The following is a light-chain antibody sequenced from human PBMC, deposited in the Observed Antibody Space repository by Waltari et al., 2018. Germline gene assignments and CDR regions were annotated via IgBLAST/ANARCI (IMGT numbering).Light chain of an antibody. CDR2: GAS. Sequence: EIVLTQSPGTLSLSPGERATLSCRASRSFSSSSLAWYQQKPGQAPRLLIHGASSRATGIPDRFSGSGSGTDFTLTISRLEPEDFAVYYCQQYGSSLLTFGGGTKVENK. CDR1: RSFSSSS. J-gene: IGKJ4*01. V-gene: IGKV3-20*01. CDR3: QQYGSSLLT.